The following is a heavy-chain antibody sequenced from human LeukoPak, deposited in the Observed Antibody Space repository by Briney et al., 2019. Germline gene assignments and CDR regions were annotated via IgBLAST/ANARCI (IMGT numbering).Heavy chain of an antibody. CDR1: GFTFSSYS. J-gene: IGHJ4*02. V-gene: IGHV3-21*01. CDR3: ARALEPSIAVIDY. CDR2: ISGSSTYI. D-gene: IGHD6-19*01. Sequence: GGSLGLSCAASGFTFSSYSMNWVRQTPGKGLDWVSSISGSSTYIYYAGSVKGRFTISRDNAKNSLYLQMNSLRAEDTAVYYCARALEPSIAVIDYWGQGTLVTVSS.